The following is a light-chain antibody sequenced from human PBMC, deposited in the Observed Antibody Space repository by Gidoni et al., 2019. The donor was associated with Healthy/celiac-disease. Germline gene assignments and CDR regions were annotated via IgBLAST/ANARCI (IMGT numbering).Light chain of an antibody. CDR3: QSYDSSLSGYVV. CDR1: SSNIGAGYY. Sequence: QSVLTQPPSVSGAPGQRVTISCTGSSSNIGAGYYVHWYQQLPGTAPKLLIYGNSNRPFGVPDRFSGSKSGTSASLAITGLQAEDEADYYCQSYDSSLSGYVVFGGGTKLTVL. CDR2: GNS. V-gene: IGLV1-40*01. J-gene: IGLJ2*01.